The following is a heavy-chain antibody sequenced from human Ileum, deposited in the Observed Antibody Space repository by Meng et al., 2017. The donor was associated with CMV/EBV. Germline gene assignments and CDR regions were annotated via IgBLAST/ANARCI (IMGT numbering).Heavy chain of an antibody. D-gene: IGHD3-10*01. J-gene: IGHJ5*02. Sequence: FTDYHRHCMQQAPGQGREWVGMIHPSDGGPTYAQHFQSRVTMTRDTSTSTVYMDLRGLTSDETALYFCAREFCSVPTCSYNPHWYDPWGQGTLVTVSS. V-gene: IGHV1-46*01. CDR2: IHPSDGGP. CDR3: AREFCSVPTCSYNPHWYDP. CDR1: FTDYH.